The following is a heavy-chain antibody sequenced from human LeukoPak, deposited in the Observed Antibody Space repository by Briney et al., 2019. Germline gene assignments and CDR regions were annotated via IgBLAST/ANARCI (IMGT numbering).Heavy chain of an antibody. CDR2: IYPGDSDT. D-gene: IGHD2-2*01. CDR3: ARPPTYCSSTSCHFDY. J-gene: IGHJ4*02. Sequence: GESLKISCKASGYSFSSYWIGWVRQMPGKGLEWMGIIYPGDSDTRYSPSFQGQVTISADKSISTAYLQWSSLKASDTAVYYCARPPTYCSSTSCHFDYWGQGALVTVSS. V-gene: IGHV5-51*01. CDR1: GYSFSSYW.